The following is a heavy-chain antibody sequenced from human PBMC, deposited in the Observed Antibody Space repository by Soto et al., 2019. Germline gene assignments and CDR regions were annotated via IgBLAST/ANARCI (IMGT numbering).Heavy chain of an antibody. Sequence: QVQLVQSGAEVKKPGASVKVSCTASGYTFTNYGINWVRQAPGQGLEWLGWVSAYNGERRYAQRVQARVLMTTDTSTTTAYMELRSLRSDDTAVYYCSRGTSIPASGDYWGQGTLVTVSS. CDR2: VSAYNGER. D-gene: IGHD6-6*01. CDR1: GYTFTNYG. J-gene: IGHJ4*01. V-gene: IGHV1-18*01. CDR3: SRGTSIPASGDY.